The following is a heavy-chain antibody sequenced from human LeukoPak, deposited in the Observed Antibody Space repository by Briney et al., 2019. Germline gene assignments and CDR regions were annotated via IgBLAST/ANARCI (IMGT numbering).Heavy chain of an antibody. V-gene: IGHV3-74*01. Sequence: GGSLILSCAASGFTFSSYWMHWVRQAPGKGLVWVSRVNSDGTGTTYADSVEGRFTISRDNAKNTVYFQMNSLRAEDTAIYYCIRTLIVATSPYMDVWGKGTTVTVSS. CDR1: GFTFSSYW. J-gene: IGHJ6*03. CDR2: VNSDGTGT. CDR3: IRTLIVATSPYMDV. D-gene: IGHD5-12*01.